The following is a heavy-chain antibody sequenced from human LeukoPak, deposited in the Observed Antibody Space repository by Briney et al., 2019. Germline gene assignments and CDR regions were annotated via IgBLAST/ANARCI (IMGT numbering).Heavy chain of an antibody. CDR2: ISGSSRHI. V-gene: IGHV3-23*01. D-gene: IGHD6-25*01. CDR3: AKDLDGF. CDR1: GFTFTNHW. J-gene: IGHJ4*02. Sequence: PGGSLRLSCAASGFTFTNHWMHWVRQAPGKGLEWVSIISGSSRHIYYADSVKGRFTISRDNSKNTLYLQMTSLRAEDTAVYYCAKDLDGFWGQGTLVTVSS.